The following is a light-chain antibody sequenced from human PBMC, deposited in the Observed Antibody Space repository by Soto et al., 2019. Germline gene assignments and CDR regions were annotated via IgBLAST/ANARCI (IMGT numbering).Light chain of an antibody. CDR1: QSLLHSNGYNY. V-gene: IGKV2-28*01. CDR2: LGS. CDR3: MQALQTPWT. Sequence: DIVITQSPLSLPVTPGEPASISCSSSQSLLHSNGYNYLDWYLQKPGQSPQLLIYLGSNRASGVPDRFSGSGSGTDFTLKISRVEAEDVGVYYCMQALQTPWTFGQGTKVDXK. J-gene: IGKJ1*01.